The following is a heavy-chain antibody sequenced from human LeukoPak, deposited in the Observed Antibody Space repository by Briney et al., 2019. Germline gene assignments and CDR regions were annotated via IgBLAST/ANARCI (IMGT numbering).Heavy chain of an antibody. CDR1: GFTFSSYG. D-gene: IGHD2-15*01. J-gene: IGHJ4*02. Sequence: GGTLRLSCAASGFTFSSYGMSWVRQAPGKGLGWVSVISGSGGSTYYADSVKGRFTVSRDNSNNTLYLHMNSLRAEDTALYYCAKVGDSWDFDYWGQGTLVTVSS. V-gene: IGHV3-23*01. CDR3: AKVGDSWDFDY. CDR2: ISGSGGST.